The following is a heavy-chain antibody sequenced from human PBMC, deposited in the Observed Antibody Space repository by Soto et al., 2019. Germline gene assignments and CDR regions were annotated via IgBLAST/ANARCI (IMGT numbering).Heavy chain of an antibody. CDR3: VKDRGGMGGIAAPWNWFDP. CDR1: GFTFSSYA. CDR2: ISSNGGST. D-gene: IGHD6-13*01. V-gene: IGHV3-64D*06. Sequence: HPGGSLRLSCSASGFTFSSYAMHWVRQAPGKGLEYVSAISSNGGSTYYADSVKGRFTISRDNSKNTLYLQMSSLRAEDTAVYYCVKDRGGMGGIAAPWNWFDPWGQGTLVTVSS. J-gene: IGHJ5*02.